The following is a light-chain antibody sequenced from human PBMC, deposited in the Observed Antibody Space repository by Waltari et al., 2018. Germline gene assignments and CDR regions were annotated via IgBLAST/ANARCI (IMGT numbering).Light chain of an antibody. CDR2: DVT. Sequence: QSALTQPASVSGSPGQSITIPCTGTSSDVGGYDFVSWYQQHPGKAPKLMIYDVTDRPSGVSNRFSGSKSGSTASLTISGLQPEDEADYYCSSYTTSSTLVFGGGTRLTVL. CDR3: SSYTTSSTLV. CDR1: SSDVGGYDF. V-gene: IGLV2-14*03. J-gene: IGLJ3*02.